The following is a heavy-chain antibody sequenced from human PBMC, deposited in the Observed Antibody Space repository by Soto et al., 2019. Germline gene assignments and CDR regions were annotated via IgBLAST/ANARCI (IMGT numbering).Heavy chain of an antibody. CDR2: IYHSGST. Sequence: QLQLQESGSGLVKPSQPLSLTCAVSGCSISSGGYSWSWIRQPPEKVLEWIGYIYHSGSTYYNPSLKSRVTISVDRSKNQFSLKLSAVTAADTAVYYCARVYGFDAFDIWGQGTMVTVSS. D-gene: IGHD4-17*01. J-gene: IGHJ3*02. CDR1: GCSISSGGYS. CDR3: ARVYGFDAFDI. V-gene: IGHV4-30-2*01.